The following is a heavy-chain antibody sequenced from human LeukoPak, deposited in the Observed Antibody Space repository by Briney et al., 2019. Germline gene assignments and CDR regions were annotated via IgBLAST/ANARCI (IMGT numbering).Heavy chain of an antibody. V-gene: IGHV1-24*01. CDR1: GYTLTELS. D-gene: IGHD3-22*01. CDR2: FDPEDGET. Sequence: GASVKVSCKVSGYTLTELSMHWVRQAPGKGLEWMGGFDPEDGETIYAQKFQGRVTMTRNTSISTAYMELSSLRSEDTAVYYCARRGHKRGVISISYWGQGTLVTVSS. J-gene: IGHJ4*02. CDR3: ARRGHKRGVISISY.